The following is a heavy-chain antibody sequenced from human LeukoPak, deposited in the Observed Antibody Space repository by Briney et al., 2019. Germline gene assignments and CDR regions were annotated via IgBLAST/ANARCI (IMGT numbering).Heavy chain of an antibody. D-gene: IGHD5-18*01. V-gene: IGHV3-30*04. CDR2: ISYDGSNK. J-gene: IGHJ4*02. CDR3: ARDADTAMVAYYFDY. CDR1: GFTFSSYA. Sequence: GRSLRLSCAASGFTFSSYAMHWVRRAPGKGLEWVAVISYDGSNKYYADSVKGRFTISRDNSKNTLYLQMNSLRAGDTAVYYCARDADTAMVAYYFDYWGQGTLVTVSS.